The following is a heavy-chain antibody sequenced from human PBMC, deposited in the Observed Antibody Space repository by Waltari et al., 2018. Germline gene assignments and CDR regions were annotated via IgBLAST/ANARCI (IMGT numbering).Heavy chain of an antibody. V-gene: IGHV4-31*03. D-gene: IGHD5-12*01. Sequence: QVQLQESGPGLVKPSETLSLTCTVSGDSISSGDFYWSWFHQHPGRGREWIGYIYSSGRTYYNPSLKSRITISVDTSKNQFSLTLSSVTAADTAVYYCARAPRGYSGYDHFDYWGQGILVTVSS. J-gene: IGHJ4*02. CDR2: IYSSGRT. CDR3: ARAPRGYSGYDHFDY. CDR1: GDSISSGDFY.